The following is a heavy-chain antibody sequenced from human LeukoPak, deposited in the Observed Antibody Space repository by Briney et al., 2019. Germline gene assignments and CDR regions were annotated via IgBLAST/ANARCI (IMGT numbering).Heavy chain of an antibody. V-gene: IGHV1-2*02. Sequence: ASVKVSCKASGYTFTGYYMHWVRQAPGQGLEWMGWINPNSGGTNYAQKFQGRVTMTRDTSISTAYMELSRLRSDDTAVYYCARDLSFGFGEPIGNWFDPWGQGTLVTVSS. CDR3: ARDLSFGFGEPIGNWFDP. D-gene: IGHD3-10*01. CDR1: GYTFTGYY. J-gene: IGHJ5*02. CDR2: INPNSGGT.